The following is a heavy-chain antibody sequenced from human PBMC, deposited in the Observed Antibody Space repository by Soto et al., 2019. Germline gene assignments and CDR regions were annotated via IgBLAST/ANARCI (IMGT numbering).Heavy chain of an antibody. CDR3: TKGALTVLPYFDY. Sequence: GGSLRLSWAASGFTFSSYAMSWVRQAPGKGLEWISAISGSGGDTYYADSEKGRFTISRDNSKKTLYLQMKNLRAEDTAVYYCTKGALTVLPYFDYRGKGTLVTVSS. V-gene: IGHV3-23*01. D-gene: IGHD4-17*01. CDR2: ISGSGGDT. CDR1: GFTFSSYA. J-gene: IGHJ4*02.